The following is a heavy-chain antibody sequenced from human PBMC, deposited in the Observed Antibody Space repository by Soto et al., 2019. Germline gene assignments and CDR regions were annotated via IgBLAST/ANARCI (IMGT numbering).Heavy chain of an antibody. CDR1: ASSISSCY. Sequence: SETLSRTCTVSASSISSCYWSWIRQPPGKGLERIGNIYYSGSTNYNPSLKSRVTISVDTSKNQFSLKLSSVTAADTAVYYCARDYYGSGSYFYYFDHWGQGTLVIFSS. J-gene: IGHJ4*02. V-gene: IGHV4-59*01. CDR2: IYYSGST. D-gene: IGHD3-10*01. CDR3: ARDYYGSGSYFYYFDH.